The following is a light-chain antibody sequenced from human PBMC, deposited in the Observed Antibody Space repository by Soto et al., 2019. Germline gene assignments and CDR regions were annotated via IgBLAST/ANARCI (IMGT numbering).Light chain of an antibody. J-gene: IGLJ1*01. CDR3: CSYAVTFYV. V-gene: IGLV2-23*02. CDR2: DVS. Sequence: QSALTQPASVSGSPGQSITISCTGSSSGVGSYRLVSWYQCHPGKVPKLIIYDVSERPSGVPDRFSGSKSGNTASLTISGLQAEDEADYYCCSYAVTFYVFGTGTKVTVL. CDR1: SSGVGSYRL.